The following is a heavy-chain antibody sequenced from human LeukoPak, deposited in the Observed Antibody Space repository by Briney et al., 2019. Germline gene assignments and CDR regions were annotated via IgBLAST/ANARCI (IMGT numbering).Heavy chain of an antibody. CDR1: GITFEDYA. J-gene: IGHJ4*02. CDR2: ISGDASGT. CDR3: VKGDDYGDY. V-gene: IGHV3-43*02. Sequence: GGSLRLSCVVSGITFEDYAMHWVRQVPGKGLEWVSLISGDASGTYYADSVKGRFTISRDNSKTSLYLQMSSLRSEDAALYYCVKGDDYGDYWGQGTLVTVSS.